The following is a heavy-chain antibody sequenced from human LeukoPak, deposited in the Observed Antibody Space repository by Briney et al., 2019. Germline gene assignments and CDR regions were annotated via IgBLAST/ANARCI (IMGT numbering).Heavy chain of an antibody. Sequence: PGGSLRLSCAGSGFTFSSYAMHWVRQAPGKGLEYVSAISSNGSSTYYANSVKGRFTISRDNSKNTLYLQMGSLRAEDMAVYYCARGATVRGVTYYYFGYWGQGTLVTVSS. CDR3: ARGATVRGVTYYYFGY. J-gene: IGHJ4*02. D-gene: IGHD3-10*01. V-gene: IGHV3-64*01. CDR2: ISSNGSST. CDR1: GFTFSSYA.